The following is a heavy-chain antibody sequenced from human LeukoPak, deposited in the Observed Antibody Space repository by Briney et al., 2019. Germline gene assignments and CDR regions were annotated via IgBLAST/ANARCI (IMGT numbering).Heavy chain of an antibody. CDR2: FDPEDGET. Sequence: ASVKVSCKVSGYTLTELSMHWVRQAPGKGLEWMGGFDPEDGETIYAQKFQGRLTMTEDTSTDTVHMELNSLRSEDTAVYYCASLLYDSSGYYCFDQWGQGTPVTVSS. CDR3: ASLLYDSSGYYCFDQ. CDR1: GYTLTELS. D-gene: IGHD3-22*01. V-gene: IGHV1-24*01. J-gene: IGHJ4*02.